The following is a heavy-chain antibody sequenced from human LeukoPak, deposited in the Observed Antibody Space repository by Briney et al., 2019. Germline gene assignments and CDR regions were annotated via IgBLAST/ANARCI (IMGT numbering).Heavy chain of an antibody. J-gene: IGHJ4*02. CDR2: VYYSGST. V-gene: IGHV4-39*01. CDR1: GGSISSSSYY. Sequence: PSETLSLTCTVSGGSISSSSYYWGWIRQPPGKGLEWIGCVYYSGSTYYNPSLKSRVTISVDTSKNQFSLKLSSVTAADRAVYYCARHFSYVDYWGQGTLVTVSS. CDR3: ARHFSYVDY. D-gene: IGHD5-18*01.